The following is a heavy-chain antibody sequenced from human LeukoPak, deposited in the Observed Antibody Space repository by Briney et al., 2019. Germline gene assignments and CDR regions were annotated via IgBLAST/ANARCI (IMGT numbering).Heavy chain of an antibody. J-gene: IGHJ4*02. V-gene: IGHV3-7*01. CDR3: AKWGPHCVGDYCPALDS. Sequence: GGSLRLSCVGSGVTFINYTMNWVRQAPGKGLEWVANINQDGSKKPYADSMKGRFTISRDNAKESLYLQLNSLRADDTAVYYCAKWGPHCVGDYCPALDSWGQGTLVTVSS. CDR2: INQDGSKK. D-gene: IGHD2-21*02. CDR1: GVTFINYT.